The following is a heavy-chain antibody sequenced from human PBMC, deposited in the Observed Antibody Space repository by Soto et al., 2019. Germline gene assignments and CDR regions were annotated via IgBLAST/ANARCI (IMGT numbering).Heavy chain of an antibody. D-gene: IGHD3-10*01. CDR3: ARVGGAAPSYYYYGMDV. J-gene: IGHJ6*02. Sequence: QVQLVQSGAEVKKPGSSVKVSCKASGGTFSSYAISWVRQAPGQGLEWMGGIIPIFGTANYAQKFQGRVTITADESTSTAYMELSSLRSEDTAVYYCARVGGAAPSYYYYGMDVWGQGTTVTVSS. CDR1: GGTFSSYA. V-gene: IGHV1-69*12. CDR2: IIPIFGTA.